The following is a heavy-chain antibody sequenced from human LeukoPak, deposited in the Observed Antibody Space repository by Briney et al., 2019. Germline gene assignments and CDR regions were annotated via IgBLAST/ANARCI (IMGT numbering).Heavy chain of an antibody. J-gene: IGHJ5*02. CDR2: TSSSDAGT. CDR3: ARAGITMVRGVQWFDP. D-gene: IGHD3-10*01. V-gene: IGHV3-23*01. CDR1: GFTLNNYA. Sequence: GGSLRLSCAASGFTLNNYAMSWVRQAPGKGLEWVSATSSSDAGTYHADSVRGRFTISRDNSKNTLYLQMNSLRAEDAAVYYCARAGITMVRGVQWFDPWGQGTLVTVSS.